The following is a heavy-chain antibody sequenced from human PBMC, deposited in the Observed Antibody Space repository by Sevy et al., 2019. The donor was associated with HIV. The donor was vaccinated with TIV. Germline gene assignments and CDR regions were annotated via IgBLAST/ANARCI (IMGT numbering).Heavy chain of an antibody. CDR3: VREGAPYRNIRYCSGNNCFYNWFDP. V-gene: IGHV3-30-3*01. Sequence: GGSLRLSCAAFGFTFNDYALHWVRQAPGKGLEWVAIISSDGDNTYYADTVKGRFTISRDNSKNTVYLQMNRLRAEDTAFYYCVREGAPYRNIRYCSGNNCFYNWFDPWGQGTLVTVSS. CDR2: ISSDGDNT. J-gene: IGHJ5*02. D-gene: IGHD2-15*01. CDR1: GFTFNDYA.